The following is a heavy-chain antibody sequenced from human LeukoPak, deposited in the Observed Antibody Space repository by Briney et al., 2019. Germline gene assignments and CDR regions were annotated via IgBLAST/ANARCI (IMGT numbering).Heavy chain of an antibody. D-gene: IGHD5-24*01. Sequence: SETLSLTCTVSGHSISSGYYWGWIRQPPGKGLEWIGSIYHTEITYYNSSLKSRVTISVDTSKNQFSLRLSSMTAADTAIYYCARDGYNSFDYWGQGTLVTVSS. V-gene: IGHV4-38-2*02. CDR3: ARDGYNSFDY. CDR2: IYHTEIT. J-gene: IGHJ4*02. CDR1: GHSISSGYY.